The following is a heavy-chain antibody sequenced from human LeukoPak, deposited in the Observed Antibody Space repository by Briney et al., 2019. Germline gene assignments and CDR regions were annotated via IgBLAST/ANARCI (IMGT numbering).Heavy chain of an antibody. V-gene: IGHV3-48*01. CDR1: GFTFNTYT. CDR3: ARAGAAPTDYYYNGMDV. CDR2: ISGSSGII. J-gene: IGHJ6*02. D-gene: IGHD6-6*01. Sequence: PGGSLRLSCAASGFTFNTYTMNWVRQAPGKGLEWVSYISGSSGIIDYADSVKGRFTISRDNSKNTLYLQMNSLRAEDTAVYYCARAGAAPTDYYYNGMDVWGQGTTVTVSS.